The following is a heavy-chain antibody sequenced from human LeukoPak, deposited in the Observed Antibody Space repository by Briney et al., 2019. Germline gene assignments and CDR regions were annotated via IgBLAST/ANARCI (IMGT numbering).Heavy chain of an antibody. Sequence: GGSLRLSCAACGFTFDNYTMHWVRQAPGKGLEWVSLISWDGGSTYYADSVKGRFTISRDNSKNSLYLQMNSLRTEDTALYYCAKDRYVVRGVITPYYYYGMDVWGQGTTVTVSS. J-gene: IGHJ6*02. CDR1: GFTFDNYT. V-gene: IGHV3-43*01. CDR3: AKDRYVVRGVITPYYYYGMDV. D-gene: IGHD3-10*01. CDR2: ISWDGGST.